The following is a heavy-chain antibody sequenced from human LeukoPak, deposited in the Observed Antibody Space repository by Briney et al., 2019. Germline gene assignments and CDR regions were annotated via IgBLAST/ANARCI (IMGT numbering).Heavy chain of an antibody. V-gene: IGHV1-46*01. CDR3: ARDFKASHSGGYFWFDP. J-gene: IGHJ5*02. CDR1: GYTFTTYY. Sequence: GASVKVSCKASGYTFTTYYMHWVRQAPGQGLEWMGIINPSGGSTSYAQEFQGRVTMTRDTSTSTVYMELSSLRSEDTAMYYCARDFKASHSGGYFWFDPWGQGTLVTVSS. D-gene: IGHD3-22*01. CDR2: INPSGGST.